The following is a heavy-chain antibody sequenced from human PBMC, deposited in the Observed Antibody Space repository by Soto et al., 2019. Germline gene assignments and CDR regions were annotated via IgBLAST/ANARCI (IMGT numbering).Heavy chain of an antibody. Sequence: QVQLVQSGAEVKKPGSSVKVSCKASGGTFSSYAISWVRQAPGQGLEWMGGIIPIFGTANYAQKFQGRVTITADESTSTAYMERSSLRSEDTAVYYCARMEYDSSGYYENAFAIWGQGTMVTVSS. V-gene: IGHV1-69*01. J-gene: IGHJ3*02. D-gene: IGHD3-22*01. CDR2: IIPIFGTA. CDR3: ARMEYDSSGYYENAFAI. CDR1: GGTFSSYA.